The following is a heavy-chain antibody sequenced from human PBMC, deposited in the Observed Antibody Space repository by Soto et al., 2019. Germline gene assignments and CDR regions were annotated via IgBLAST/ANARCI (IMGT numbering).Heavy chain of an antibody. Sequence: HVQLQASGPGLVRPSETLSLTCTVSGGSGSSGSYFWSWVRQPPGKGLELIADVSSSGDTNYNPSIKSRVTISFDTSKNDFSLNLRSVTAADTAVYYCARAKPFASWGQGILVSVS. V-gene: IGHV4-61*01. J-gene: IGHJ4*02. CDR1: GGSGSSGSYF. CDR2: VSSSGDT. CDR3: ARAKPFAS.